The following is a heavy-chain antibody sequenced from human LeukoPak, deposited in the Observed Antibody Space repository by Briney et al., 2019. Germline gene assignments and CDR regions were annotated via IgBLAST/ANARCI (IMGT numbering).Heavy chain of an antibody. J-gene: IGHJ4*02. V-gene: IGHV3-23*01. Sequence: PGGSLRLSCAASEFTFSSHDMRWVRQAPGKGLEWVSSIVHSGSGTYYADSVKGRFTIPRDNSKNTLFLQMNSLSAEDTAVYYCTGLALVTSSGAFSDYWGQGTLVTVSS. CDR2: IVHSGSGT. D-gene: IGHD6-19*01. CDR3: TGLALVTSSGAFSDY. CDR1: EFTFSSHD.